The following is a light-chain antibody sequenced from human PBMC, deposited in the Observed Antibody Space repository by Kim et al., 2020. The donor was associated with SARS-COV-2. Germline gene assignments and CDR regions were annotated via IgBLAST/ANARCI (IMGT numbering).Light chain of an antibody. CDR1: QSVSSY. Sequence: EIVLTQSPATLSLSPGERATLSCRASQSVSSYLAWYQQKPGQAPRLLIYDASNRATGIPARFSGSGSGTDFTLTISSLEPEDFAVYYCQQRINWPPLPFGGGTKVDIK. V-gene: IGKV3-11*01. J-gene: IGKJ4*01. CDR2: DAS. CDR3: QQRINWPPLP.